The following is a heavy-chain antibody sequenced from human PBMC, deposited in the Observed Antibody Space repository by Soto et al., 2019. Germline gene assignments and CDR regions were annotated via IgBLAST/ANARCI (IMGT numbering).Heavy chain of an antibody. CDR3: ASPGYDSSAYFPNDH. V-gene: IGHV1-69*13. D-gene: IGHD3-22*01. Sequence: SVKVSCKASGGIFSNFVITWVRQAPGHGLEWMGQIIPVFGTPNYAQMFQGRVTITADESTSTAYMELSSLRSDDTAVYYCASPGYDSSAYFPNDHWGQGTLVTVSS. CDR2: IIPVFGTP. J-gene: IGHJ4*02. CDR1: GGIFSNFV.